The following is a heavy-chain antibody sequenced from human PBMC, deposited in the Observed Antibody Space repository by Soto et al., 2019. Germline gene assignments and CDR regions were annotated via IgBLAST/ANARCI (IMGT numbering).Heavy chain of an antibody. Sequence: PGESLKISCKASGYKFPSFWIHWVRQMPGKGLEWMGRIDPSDSQTYYSPSFRGHVTISVTKSITTVFLQWSSLRASDTAMYYCARQIYDSDTGPNFQYYFDSWGQGTPVTVSS. V-gene: IGHV5-10-1*01. CDR3: ARQIYDSDTGPNFQYYFDS. J-gene: IGHJ4*02. D-gene: IGHD3-22*01. CDR1: GYKFPSFW. CDR2: IDPSDSQT.